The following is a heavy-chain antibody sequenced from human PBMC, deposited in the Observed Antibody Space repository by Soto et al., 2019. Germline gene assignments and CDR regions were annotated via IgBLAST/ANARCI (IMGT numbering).Heavy chain of an antibody. D-gene: IGHD3-10*01. V-gene: IGHV1-69*02. CDR3: ARVRYYGSGSGADY. CDR2: IIPILGIA. J-gene: IGHJ4*02. Sequence: QVQLVQSGAEVKKPGSSVKVSCKASGGTFSSYTISWVRQAPGQGLEWMGRIIPILGIANSAQKFQGRVTITANKSTSTAYMELSSLSSEDTAVYYCARVRYYGSGSGADYWGQGTLVTVSS. CDR1: GGTFSSYT.